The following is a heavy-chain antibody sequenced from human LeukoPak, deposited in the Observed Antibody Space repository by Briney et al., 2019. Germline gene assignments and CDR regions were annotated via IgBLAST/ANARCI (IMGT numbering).Heavy chain of an antibody. CDR2: IKYDEIEK. V-gene: IGHV3-7*03. CDR3: ARDTGALVTHFDY. J-gene: IGHJ4*02. Sequence: GGSLRLSCAASGFTFSNYWMSWVRQAPGKGLEWVANIKYDEIEKHHVDSVKGRFTISRDNAKNSLYLQMNSLRAEDTAVYYCARDTGALVTHFDYWGQGTLVTVSS. D-gene: IGHD5-18*01. CDR1: GFTFSNYW.